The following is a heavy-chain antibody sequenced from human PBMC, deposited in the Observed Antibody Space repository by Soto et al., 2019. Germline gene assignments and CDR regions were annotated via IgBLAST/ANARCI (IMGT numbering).Heavy chain of an antibody. CDR3: ARGGSSSWNGY. CDR1: GGSISSSSYY. CDR2: IYYSGST. V-gene: IGHV4-39*01. J-gene: IGHJ4*02. D-gene: IGHD6-13*01. Sequence: PSETLSLTCTVSGGSISSSSYYWGWIRQPPGKGLEWIGSIYYSGSTYYNPSLKSRVTISVDTSKNQFSLKLSSVTAADTAVYYCARGGSSSWNGYGGQGTLVTVSS.